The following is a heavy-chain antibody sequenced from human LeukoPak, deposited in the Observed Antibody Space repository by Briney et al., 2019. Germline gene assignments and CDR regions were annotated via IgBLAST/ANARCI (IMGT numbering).Heavy chain of an antibody. D-gene: IGHD3-22*01. V-gene: IGHV3-30*18. Sequence: PGGSLRLSCAASGLTFSSYGMHWVRQAPGKGLEWEAFISYDGSNKYYADSVKGRFTISRDNSKNTVYLQMNSLRAEDTAVYYCAKDGVYYYDSSGYHHLDYWGQGTLVTVSS. CDR2: ISYDGSNK. CDR1: GLTFSSYG. J-gene: IGHJ4*02. CDR3: AKDGVYYYDSSGYHHLDY.